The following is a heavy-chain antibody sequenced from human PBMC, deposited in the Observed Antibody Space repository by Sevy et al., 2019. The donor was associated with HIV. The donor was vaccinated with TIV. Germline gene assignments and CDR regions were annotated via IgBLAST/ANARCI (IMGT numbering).Heavy chain of an antibody. V-gene: IGHV1-2*02. J-gene: IGHJ4*02. Sequence: ASVKVSCKASGYSFTGYYIHWVRQAPGQGLEWMGWVNPNGGGTNYAQKFQGRVTMTRDTSISTAYMDLTRLRSDDTAVYYCSISVFGSGTYLNDYWGQGTLVTVSS. CDR1: GYSFTGYY. CDR3: SISVFGSGTYLNDY. CDR2: VNPNGGGT. D-gene: IGHD3-10*01.